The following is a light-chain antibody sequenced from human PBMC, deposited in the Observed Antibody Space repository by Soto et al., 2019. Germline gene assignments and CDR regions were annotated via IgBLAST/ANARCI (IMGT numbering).Light chain of an antibody. CDR2: GAS. J-gene: IGKJ1*01. Sequence: EIVLTQSPGTLSLSPGERATLSCRASQSVTSNYLAWYQEKPGQGPRLLIYGASKRATGIPDRFFGSGSGTDFTLTISRLEPEDFAVYYCQQYGSSGTFGQGTKVDI. CDR1: QSVTSNY. CDR3: QQYGSSGT. V-gene: IGKV3-20*01.